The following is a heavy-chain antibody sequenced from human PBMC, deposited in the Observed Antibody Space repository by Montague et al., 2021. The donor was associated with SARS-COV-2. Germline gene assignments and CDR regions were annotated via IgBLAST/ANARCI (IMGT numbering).Heavy chain of an antibody. V-gene: IGHV3-23*03. Sequence: SLRLSCPASGFTFDTYAMSWVRQAPGKGLEWVSIIYSGGSTTYYADSVRGRFTISRDNSKNTLYLQMNSLRAEDTAVYFCAKGGWYYYDNWGQGTLVTVSS. D-gene: IGHD6-19*01. CDR3: AKGGWYYYDN. J-gene: IGHJ4*02. CDR1: GFTFDTYA. CDR2: IYSGGSTT.